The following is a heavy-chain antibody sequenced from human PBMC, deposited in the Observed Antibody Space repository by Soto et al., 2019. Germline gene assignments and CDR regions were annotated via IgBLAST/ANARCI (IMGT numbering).Heavy chain of an antibody. V-gene: IGHV1-8*01. CDR2: MNPNSGNT. CDR1: GYTFTSYD. J-gene: IGHJ6*02. CDR3: AGGPYSSGWGYYYGMDV. Sequence: QVQLVQSGAEVKKPGASVKVSCKASGYTFTSYDINWVRQATGQGLVWMGWMNPNSGNTGYAQKFQGRVTMTRNTSIRTAYMELSSLRSEATAVYYCAGGPYSSGWGYYYGMDVWGQGTTVTVS. D-gene: IGHD6-19*01.